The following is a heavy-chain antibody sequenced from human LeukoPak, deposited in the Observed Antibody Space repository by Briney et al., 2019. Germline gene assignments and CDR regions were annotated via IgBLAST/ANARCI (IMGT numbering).Heavy chain of an antibody. CDR2: ISPEGSDK. CDR3: ARVQVAVQSVFDYFDY. J-gene: IGHJ4*02. Sequence: GGSLRLSCAASGFSFSGYWMRWVRQAPGKGLEWVANISPEGSDKYYEDSVKGRFTVSRDNAKDSLYLQMNSLRAEDTAVYFCARVQVAVQSVFDYFDYWGQGTLVTVSS. D-gene: IGHD2-2*01. V-gene: IGHV3-7*01. CDR1: GFSFSGYW.